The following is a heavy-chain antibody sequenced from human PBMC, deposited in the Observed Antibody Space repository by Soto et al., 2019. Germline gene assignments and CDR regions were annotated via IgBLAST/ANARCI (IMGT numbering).Heavy chain of an antibody. V-gene: IGHV3-66*01. CDR2: IYSGGST. Sequence: PGGSLRLSCAASGFTVSSNYMSWVRQAPGKGLEWVSVIYSGGSTYYADSVKGRFTISRDNSKNTLYLQMNSLRAEDTAVYYCASYPLLWFGEPLLVRDYWGQGTLVTVSS. J-gene: IGHJ4*02. CDR3: ASYPLLWFGEPLLVRDY. CDR1: GFTVSSNY. D-gene: IGHD3-10*01.